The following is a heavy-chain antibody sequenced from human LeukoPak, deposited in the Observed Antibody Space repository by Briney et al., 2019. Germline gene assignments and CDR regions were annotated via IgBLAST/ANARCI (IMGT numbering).Heavy chain of an antibody. V-gene: IGHV3-74*01. CDR2: INSDGSVI. Sequence: PGGSLTLSCAASGFTLSSLWMHWIRQAPGQGLVLVSRINSDGSVINYVDSVKGRFTISRDTAKNTLYLQMNSLRAEDTAVYYCATVVGGYYPPVEAFDVWGQGTMVTISS. J-gene: IGHJ3*01. D-gene: IGHD3-3*01. CDR1: GFTLSSLW. CDR3: ATVVGGYYPPVEAFDV.